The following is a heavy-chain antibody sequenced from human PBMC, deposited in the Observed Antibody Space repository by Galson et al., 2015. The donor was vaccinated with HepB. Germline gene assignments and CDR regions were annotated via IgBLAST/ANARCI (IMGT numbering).Heavy chain of an antibody. D-gene: IGHD3-16*01. J-gene: IGHJ6*02. V-gene: IGHV4-39*01. CDR1: GGSITSSGSY. CDR2: IYHSGSA. Sequence: ETLSLTCAVSGGSITSSGSYWGWLRQPPGKGLEWIGTIYHSGSAFYNPSLKSRVAMSVDTPKNQFSLKMTSVTAADAAVYFCAKATPFTANYGLDVWGQGTTVTVSS. CDR3: AKATPFTANYGLDV.